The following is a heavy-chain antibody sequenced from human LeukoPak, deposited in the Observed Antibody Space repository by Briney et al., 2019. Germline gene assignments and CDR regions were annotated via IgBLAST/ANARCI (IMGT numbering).Heavy chain of an antibody. J-gene: IGHJ5*02. V-gene: IGHV1-18*01. Sequence: ASVKVSCKASGYTFTSYGISWVRQAPGQGLEWMGWISAYNGNTNYAQKLQGRVTMTTDTSTSTAYMELRSLRPDDTAVYYCARGSGSGSYPHNWFDPWGQGTLVTVSS. CDR3: ARGSGSGSYPHNWFDP. D-gene: IGHD3-10*01. CDR2: ISAYNGNT. CDR1: GYTFTSYG.